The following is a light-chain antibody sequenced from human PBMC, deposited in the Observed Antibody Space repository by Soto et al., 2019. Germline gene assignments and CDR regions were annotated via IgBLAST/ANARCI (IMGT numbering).Light chain of an antibody. CDR3: PQYYRTLGEP. J-gene: IGKJ2*01. CDR2: RAS. Sequence: DIVMTQSPDSLAVSLGERATINCKSSQSVLYSSNNKNYLAWYQQKPGQPPKLLIYRASTRESGVPDRFSRSGSATDFTLANSRLQEEDVSVYYCPQYYRTLGEPFGQGTKLEIK. V-gene: IGKV4-1*01. CDR1: QSVLYSSNNKNY.